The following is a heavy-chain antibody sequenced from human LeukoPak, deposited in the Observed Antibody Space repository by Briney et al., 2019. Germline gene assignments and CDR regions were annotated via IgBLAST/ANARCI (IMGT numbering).Heavy chain of an antibody. D-gene: IGHD5-24*01. CDR3: AKTRKNYRSKEYYYKGG. Sequence: GGSLRLSCAASGFTFSSYSMNWVRQAPGKGLEWVSYISSSSSTIYYADSVKGRFTISRDNAKNSLYLQMNSLRAEDTAVYFRAKTRKNYRSKEYYYKGGWGKGTTVTVSS. CDR1: GFTFSSYS. J-gene: IGHJ6*03. CDR2: ISSSSSTI. V-gene: IGHV3-48*01.